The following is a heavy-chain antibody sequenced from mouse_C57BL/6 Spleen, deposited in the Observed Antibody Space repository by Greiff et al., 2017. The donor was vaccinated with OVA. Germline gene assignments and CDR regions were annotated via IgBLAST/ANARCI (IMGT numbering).Heavy chain of an antibody. Sequence: EVHLVESGGGLVQPKGSLKLSCAASGFTFNTYAMNWVRQAPGKGLEWVARIRSKSSNYATYYADSVKDRFTISRDNSQSMLKLQMNNLKSEDTAMYYCGRDGRSHAMDYWGQGTAVTVSS. V-gene: IGHV10-3*01. J-gene: IGHJ4*01. CDR2: IRSKSSNYAT. CDR3: GRDGRSHAMDY. CDR1: GFTFNTYA.